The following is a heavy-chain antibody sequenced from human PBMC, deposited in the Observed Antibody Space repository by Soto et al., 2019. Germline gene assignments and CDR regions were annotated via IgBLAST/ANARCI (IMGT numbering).Heavy chain of an antibody. Sequence: SETLSLTCAAYGGPFSGYYWTWSRQPPGKGREWIGEINHSGSTNYNPSLKSRVTISVDTSKNQFSLKLSSVTAADTAVYYCARRVGRRVTPLPLPPRHASYYYYMDVWGKGTTVPVS. CDR1: GGPFSGYY. V-gene: IGHV4-34*01. CDR3: ARRVGRRVTPLPLPPRHASYYYYMDV. CDR2: INHSGST. D-gene: IGHD2-21*02. J-gene: IGHJ6*03.